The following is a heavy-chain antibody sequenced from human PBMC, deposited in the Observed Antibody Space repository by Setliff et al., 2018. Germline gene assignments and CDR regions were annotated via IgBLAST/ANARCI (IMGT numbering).Heavy chain of an antibody. CDR3: ARVMGGSYGFSWFDP. D-gene: IGHD1-26*01. Sequence: NPSETLSLTCTVSGGSISSGDYYWSWIRQPPGKGLEWIGYIYYSGSTYYNPSLKSRVTISVDTSKNQFSLKLSSVTAADTAVYYCARVMGGSYGFSWFDPWGQGTLVTVSS. V-gene: IGHV4-30-4*08. CDR2: IYYSGST. CDR1: GGSISSGDYY. J-gene: IGHJ5*02.